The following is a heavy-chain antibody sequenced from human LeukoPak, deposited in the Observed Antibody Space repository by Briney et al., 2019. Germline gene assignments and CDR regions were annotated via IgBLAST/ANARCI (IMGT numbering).Heavy chain of an antibody. D-gene: IGHD4/OR15-4a*01. CDR3: ARLSRYSGYGDYGVKAGY. CDR2: IYYSGST. J-gene: IGHJ4*02. CDR1: GFTFSSYA. Sequence: NTGGSLRLSCAASGFTFSSYAMRWVRQPPGKGLEWIGSIYYSGSTYYNPSLKSRVTISVDTSKNQFSLKLSSVTAADTAVYYCARLSRYSGYGDYGVKAGYWGQGTLVTVSS. V-gene: IGHV4-39*01.